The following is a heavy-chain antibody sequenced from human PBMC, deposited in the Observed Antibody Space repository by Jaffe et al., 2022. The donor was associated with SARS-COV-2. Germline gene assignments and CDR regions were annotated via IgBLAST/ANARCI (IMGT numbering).Heavy chain of an antibody. D-gene: IGHD6-6*01. Sequence: EVQLVESGGVVVQPGGSLRLSCAASGFTFHDYNMHWVRQAAGKGLEWVSIISRDGGSTSHADSVKGRFTISRDNSKNSLYLQMNSLRTEDTALYYCAKDLQGSIDYWGQGTLVTVSS. CDR1: GFTFHDYN. V-gene: IGHV3-43*01. CDR2: ISRDGGST. CDR3: AKDLQGSIDY. J-gene: IGHJ4*02.